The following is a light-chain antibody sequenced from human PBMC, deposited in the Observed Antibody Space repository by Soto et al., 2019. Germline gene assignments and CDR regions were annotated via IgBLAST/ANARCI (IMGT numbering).Light chain of an antibody. Sequence: QSALTQPASVSGSLGQSITISCTGTSSDVGGYNYVSWYQQHPGKAPKLMIFEVTNRPSGVSNRFSGSKSGNTASLTVSGLQAADEADYFCKSYAGSNTYVFGSGTKVTVL. CDR3: KSYAGSNTYV. J-gene: IGLJ1*01. CDR1: SSDVGGYNY. V-gene: IGLV2-14*01. CDR2: EVT.